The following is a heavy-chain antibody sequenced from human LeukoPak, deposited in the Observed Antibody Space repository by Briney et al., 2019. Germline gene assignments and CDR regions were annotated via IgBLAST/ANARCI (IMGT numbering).Heavy chain of an antibody. Sequence: GGSLRLSCAASGFTFSSYSMNWVRQAPGKGLEWVSSISSSSSYIYYADSVKGRFTISRDNAKNSLYLQMNSLRAEDTAVYYCARGTVDFWSQGEEGLDVWGQGTTVTVSS. CDR3: ARGTVDFWSQGEEGLDV. CDR2: ISSSSSYI. D-gene: IGHD3-3*01. J-gene: IGHJ6*02. V-gene: IGHV3-21*01. CDR1: GFTFSSYS.